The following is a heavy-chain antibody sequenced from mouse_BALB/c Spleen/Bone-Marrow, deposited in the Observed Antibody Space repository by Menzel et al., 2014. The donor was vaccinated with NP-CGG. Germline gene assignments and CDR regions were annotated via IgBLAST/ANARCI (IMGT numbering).Heavy chain of an antibody. CDR3: ARRGISTSEGFGAMDY. Sequence: EVNLVESGGGLVKLGGSLKLSCAASGFTFSSYYMSWVRQTPEKRLELVAAINSNGDNTYYPDTVKGRFTISRDNAKNTLYLQMSSLKSEDTALYYCARRGISTSEGFGAMDYWGQGTSVTVSS. D-gene: IGHD1-1*01. V-gene: IGHV5-6-2*01. J-gene: IGHJ4*01. CDR2: INSNGDNT. CDR1: GFTFSSYY.